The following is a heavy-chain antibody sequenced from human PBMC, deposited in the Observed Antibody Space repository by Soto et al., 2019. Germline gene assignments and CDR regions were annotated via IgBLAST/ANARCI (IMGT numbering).Heavy chain of an antibody. Sequence: ASVKVSCKASGFSLTGYYFHWIRAAPGQRPEWMGWVSTNDDRTNYAQKFQGRVTMTTDRSTTTTSMELRSLRPDDTAVYYCARELNTESSAYYSFAFWGQGTLVTVSS. CDR2: VSTNDDRT. D-gene: IGHD3-22*01. CDR3: ARELNTESSAYYSFAF. V-gene: IGHV1-18*04. J-gene: IGHJ4*02. CDR1: GFSLTGYY.